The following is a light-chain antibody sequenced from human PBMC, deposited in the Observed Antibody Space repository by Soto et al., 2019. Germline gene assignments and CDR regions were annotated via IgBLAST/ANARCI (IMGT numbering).Light chain of an antibody. CDR1: QSISSY. V-gene: IGKV1-39*01. J-gene: IGKJ1*01. CDR3: QQSET. Sequence: DIQMTQSPSSLSASVGDRVTITCRASQSISSYLNWYQQKPGKGPNLLIYAASSLQSGVPSRFSGSGSGTDFTLTISSLQPEDFATYYCQQSETFGQGTKVEIK. CDR2: AAS.